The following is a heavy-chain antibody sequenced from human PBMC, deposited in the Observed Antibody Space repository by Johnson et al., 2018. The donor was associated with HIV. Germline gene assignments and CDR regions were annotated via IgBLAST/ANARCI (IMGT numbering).Heavy chain of an antibody. D-gene: IGHD1-14*01. CDR1: GFTFSNYG. Sequence: QVQLVESGGGVVQPGRSLRLSCAASGFTFSNYGIHWVRQAPGKGLEWVAVIWYDGSNKYYAAYVKGRFTISRDNSKNTLYLQMNSLKAEDAAVYYCARGDRGGFDLWGQGTMVTVSS. CDR2: IWYDGSNK. CDR3: ARGDRGGFDL. J-gene: IGHJ3*01. V-gene: IGHV3-33*08.